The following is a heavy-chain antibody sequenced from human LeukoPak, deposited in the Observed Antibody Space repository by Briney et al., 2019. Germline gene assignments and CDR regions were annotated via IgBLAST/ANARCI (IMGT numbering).Heavy chain of an antibody. V-gene: IGHV3-23*01. CDR2: LGRTGEYK. CDR3: VKDRPCGTCKPMDA. J-gene: IGHJ6*02. D-gene: IGHD2-21*01. Sequence: PGGSLRLSCSASGFTYTDYSMSWVRQVPGKGLEWVSGLGRTGEYKYYADSVKGRVTMSRDNSNDMVFLQMNSLRAEDTAIYYCVKDRPCGTCKPMDAWGQGTTV. CDR1: GFTYTDYS.